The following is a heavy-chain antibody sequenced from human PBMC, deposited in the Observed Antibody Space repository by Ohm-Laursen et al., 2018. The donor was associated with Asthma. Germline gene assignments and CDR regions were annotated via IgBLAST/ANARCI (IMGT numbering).Heavy chain of an antibody. D-gene: IGHD1-26*01. CDR2: ISYDGSNK. J-gene: IGHJ6*02. CDR3: AKALVGAPLYYHYYGMDV. Sequence: SLRLSCAASGYSFSLYSIHWIRQAPGKGLEWVAVISYDGSNKYYADSVKGRFTISRDNSKNTLYLQMNSLRDEDTALYYCAKALVGAPLYYHYYGMDVWGQGTTVTVSS. V-gene: IGHV3-30*18. CDR1: GYSFSLYS.